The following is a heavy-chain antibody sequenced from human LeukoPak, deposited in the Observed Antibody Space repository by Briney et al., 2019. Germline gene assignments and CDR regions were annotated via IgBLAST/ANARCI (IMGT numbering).Heavy chain of an antibody. V-gene: IGHV1-18*01. D-gene: IGHD6-19*01. J-gene: IGHJ5*02. CDR2: ISAYNGNT. CDR3: ARDRIAVSPEGFDP. CDR1: GYTFTSYG. Sequence: GASVKVSCKASGYTFTSYGISWVRQAPGQGLEWMGWISAYNGNTNYAQKLQGRVTMTTDTSTSTAYMELRSLRSDDTAVYYCARDRIAVSPEGFDPWGQGTLVTVSS.